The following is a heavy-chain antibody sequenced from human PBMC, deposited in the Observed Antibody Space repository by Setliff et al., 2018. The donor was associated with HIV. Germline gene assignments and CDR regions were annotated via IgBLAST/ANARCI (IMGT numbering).Heavy chain of an antibody. V-gene: IGHV4-61*08. D-gene: IGHD3-10*01. J-gene: IGHJ6*03. CDR3: ARAISTPSYYYHMDV. CDR1: GGSISRGDYY. Sequence: PSETLSLTCTVSGGSISRGDYYWTWIRQPPGKGLEWIGYVYTSEISNYNSSLRSRVVISLDTSKNQFSLKLGSVTAADTAVYYCARAISTPSYYYHMDVWGTGTPVTVSS. CDR2: VYTSEIS.